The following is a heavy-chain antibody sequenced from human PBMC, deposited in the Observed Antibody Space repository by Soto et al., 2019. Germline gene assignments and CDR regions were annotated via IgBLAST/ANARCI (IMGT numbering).Heavy chain of an antibody. CDR2: ISRSGDST. Sequence: EVQLLESGGGLVQPGGSLRLSCAASGFTFSSYAMTWVRQAPGKGLEWVSTISRSGDSTYYRDSVKGRFTISRDNSKNTVYLQMNSLRAEDTAGYYCAKTDKFNPQISGWANRFDYWGQGPLVTVSS. CDR1: GFTFSSYA. V-gene: IGHV3-23*01. CDR3: AKTDKFNPQISGWANRFDY. D-gene: IGHD6-19*01. J-gene: IGHJ4*02.